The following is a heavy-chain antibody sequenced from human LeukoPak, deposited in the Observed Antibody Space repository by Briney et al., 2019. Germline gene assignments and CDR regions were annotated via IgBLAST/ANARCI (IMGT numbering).Heavy chain of an antibody. Sequence: SETLSLTSTVSGGSISTYYWSWIRQPPGKGLEWIGYIYYSGSTNYNPSLKGRVTISVDTSKNQFSLNLRSVTAADTAVYYCAREMGGLDWFDPWGQGTLVTVSS. CDR1: GGSISTYY. CDR2: IYYSGST. D-gene: IGHD1-26*01. J-gene: IGHJ5*02. CDR3: AREMGGLDWFDP. V-gene: IGHV4-59*01.